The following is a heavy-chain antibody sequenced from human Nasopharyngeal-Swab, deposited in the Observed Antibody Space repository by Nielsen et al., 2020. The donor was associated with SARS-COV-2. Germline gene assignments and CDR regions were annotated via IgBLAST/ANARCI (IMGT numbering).Heavy chain of an antibody. CDR3: ARELGVWSGGYYYYGMDV. CDR1: GFTFSSYG. J-gene: IGHJ6*02. D-gene: IGHD3-3*01. Sequence: GESLKISCAASGFTFSSYGMHWVRQAPGKGLEWVAFIRYDGSNKYYADSVKGRFTISRDNAKNSLYLQMNSLRAEDTAVYYCARELGVWSGGYYYYGMDVWGQGTTVTVSS. V-gene: IGHV3-30*02. CDR2: IRYDGSNK.